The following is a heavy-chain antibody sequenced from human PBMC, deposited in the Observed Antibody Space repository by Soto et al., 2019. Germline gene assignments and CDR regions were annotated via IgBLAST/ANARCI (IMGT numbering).Heavy chain of an antibody. CDR3: TRGPPRVQWFDP. Sequence: SLTCTVSGGAFSRGTYYWSWIRQPPGKGLEWIGHIYFTGSTNYNPSLKSRVTMSLDTSRNQFSLKLSSVTAADTAVYYCTRGPPRVQWFDPWGLGTLVTVSS. CDR1: GGAFSRGTYY. CDR2: IYFTGST. J-gene: IGHJ5*02. V-gene: IGHV4-61*01.